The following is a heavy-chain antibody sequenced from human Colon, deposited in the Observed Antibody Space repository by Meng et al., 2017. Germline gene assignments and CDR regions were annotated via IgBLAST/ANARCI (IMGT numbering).Heavy chain of an antibody. J-gene: IGHJ3*02. D-gene: IGHD3-10*01. Sequence: SETLSLTCTLSAGSTSSSSSYWGWIRQPPGKGLEWIGSIYYSGSTYYNPSLKSRVTISVATSKNQFSLKLSSVTAAHTAVYYCAKGAARWDYYGSGSYRNDAFDIWGQGTMVTVSS. V-gene: IGHV4-39*07. CDR3: AKGAARWDYYGSGSYRNDAFDI. CDR1: AGSTSSSSSY. CDR2: IYYSGST.